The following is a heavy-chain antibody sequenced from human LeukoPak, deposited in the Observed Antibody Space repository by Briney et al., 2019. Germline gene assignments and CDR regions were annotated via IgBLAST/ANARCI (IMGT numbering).Heavy chain of an antibody. J-gene: IGHJ4*02. CDR1: GFTFSSYG. CDR3: ARDLTTVTTWGAFDY. CDR2: MRYDGSNK. V-gene: IGHV3-30*02. D-gene: IGHD4-17*01. Sequence: GGSLRLSCAASGFTFSSYGMHWVRQAPGKGLEWVAFMRYDGSNKYYADSVKGRFTTSRDNSKNTLYLQMNSLRAEDTAVYYCARDLTTVTTWGAFDYWGQGTLVTVSS.